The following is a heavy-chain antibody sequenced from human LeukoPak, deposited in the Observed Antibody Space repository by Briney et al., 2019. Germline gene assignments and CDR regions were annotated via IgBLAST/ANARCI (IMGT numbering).Heavy chain of an antibody. Sequence: SETLXLTCTVSGGSISSYYWSWIRQPAGKGLEWIGRIYTSGSTHYNPSLKRRVNISVDKSKNQFSLKLSSVTAADMAVYYCARLITGTTTAFDIWGQGTMVTVSS. CDR3: ARLITGTTTAFDI. J-gene: IGHJ3*02. CDR1: GGSISSYY. D-gene: IGHD1-7*01. V-gene: IGHV4-4*07. CDR2: IYTSGST.